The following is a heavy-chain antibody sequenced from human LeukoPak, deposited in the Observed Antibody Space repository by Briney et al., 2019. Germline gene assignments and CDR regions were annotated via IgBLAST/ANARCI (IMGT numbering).Heavy chain of an antibody. CDR3: ARAPIVVEPAATYFDY. CDR2: IYHSGST. Sequence: PSETLSLTCIVSGYSIKSDYYWGWIRQPPGKGLEWIGSIYHSGSTYYNPSVRSRDSISVDTSKNQLSLGLSSVTAADTAVYCCARAPIVVEPAATYFDYWGQGTLVTVSS. J-gene: IGHJ4*02. CDR1: GYSIKSDYY. V-gene: IGHV4-38-2*02. D-gene: IGHD2-2*01.